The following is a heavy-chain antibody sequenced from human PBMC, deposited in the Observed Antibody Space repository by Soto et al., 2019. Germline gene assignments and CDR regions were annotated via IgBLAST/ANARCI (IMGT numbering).Heavy chain of an antibody. J-gene: IGHJ4*02. CDR1: GFTFSSYA. V-gene: IGHV3-30-3*01. CDR2: ISYDGSNK. D-gene: IGHD7-27*01. CDR3: AREGGYGGNWGY. Sequence: QVQLVESGGGVVQPGRSLRLSCAASGFTFSSYAMHWVRQAPGKGLEWVAVISYDGSNKYYADSVKGRFTISRDNSKNTLYLHMNSLRAEDTAVYYCAREGGYGGNWGYWGQGTLVTVSS.